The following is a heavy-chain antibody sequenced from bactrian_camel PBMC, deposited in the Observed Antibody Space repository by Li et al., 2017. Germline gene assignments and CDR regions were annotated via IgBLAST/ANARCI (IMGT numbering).Heavy chain of an antibody. CDR1: GFPFSSYA. Sequence: VQLVESGGGLVQPGGSLRLSCAASGFPFSSYAMTWVRQAPGKGHEWVSAFEDGSDNIYYSDSVKGRFTISRDSAKNTMYLQMNSLRPEDTAVYYCVRNPNARPTTQGTQVTVS. J-gene: IGHJ4*01. V-gene: IGHV3S31*01. D-gene: IGHD1*01. CDR2: FEDGSDNI.